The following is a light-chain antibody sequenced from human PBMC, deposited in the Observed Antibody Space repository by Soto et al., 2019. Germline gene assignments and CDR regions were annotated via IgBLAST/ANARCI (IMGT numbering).Light chain of an antibody. CDR2: GAS. V-gene: IGKV3-20*01. Sequence: EIVLTQSPGTLSLSPGERATLSCRASQSVSSSYLAWYQQKPGQAPRLLISGASSRATGIPDRFNGSGSGTDFTLTISRLEPEDFAVYYCQQYGSAPTTFGQGTKVEIK. CDR1: QSVSSSY. J-gene: IGKJ1*01. CDR3: QQYGSAPTT.